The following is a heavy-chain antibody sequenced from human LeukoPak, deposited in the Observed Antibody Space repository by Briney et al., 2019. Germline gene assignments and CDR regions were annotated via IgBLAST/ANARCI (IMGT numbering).Heavy chain of an antibody. D-gene: IGHD6-19*01. J-gene: IGHJ4*02. CDR3: AKLGAYTSSWYGFVDY. CDR2: IYPDDSDT. V-gene: IGHV5-51*01. CDR1: GYSFTNYW. Sequence: GESLNISCQSSGYSFTNYWIGWVRQLPGKGLEWMGIIYPDDSDTRYRPPFQGQVTISVDKSISTAYLQWSSLKASDTAMYYCAKLGAYTSSWYGFVDYWGQGTLITVSS.